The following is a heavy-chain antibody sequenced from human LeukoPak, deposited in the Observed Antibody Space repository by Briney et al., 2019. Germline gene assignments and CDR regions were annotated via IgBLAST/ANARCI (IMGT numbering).Heavy chain of an antibody. CDR1: GFTFSSYS. V-gene: IGHV3-48*02. Sequence: GGSLRLSCAASGFTFSSYSMNWVRQAPGKGLEWVSLISSSSSTIYYADSVKGRFTISRDNAKNSVYLQMNSLRDEDTAVYYCARGGLEWLSYWGQGTLVTVSS. J-gene: IGHJ4*02. D-gene: IGHD6-19*01. CDR2: ISSSSSTI. CDR3: ARGGLEWLSY.